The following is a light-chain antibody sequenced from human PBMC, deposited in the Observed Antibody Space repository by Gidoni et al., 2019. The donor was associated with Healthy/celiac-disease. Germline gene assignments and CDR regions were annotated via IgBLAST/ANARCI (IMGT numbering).Light chain of an antibody. J-gene: IGKJ4*01. V-gene: IGKV3-11*01. CDR2: DAA. CDR3: QQRRNWPHILT. CDR1: QSVSSY. Sequence: VLTQSPATLSLSPWDRATLSCRSSQSVSSYFDWYQQKPGPAPSPLIYDAANWATGSPARFSGSGSGTDFTLTISSLEPEDFAVDYCQQRRNWPHILTFGGGTKVEIK.